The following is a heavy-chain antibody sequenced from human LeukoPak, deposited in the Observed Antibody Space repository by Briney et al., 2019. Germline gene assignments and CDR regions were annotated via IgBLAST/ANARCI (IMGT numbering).Heavy chain of an antibody. CDR2: IYTGGST. D-gene: IGHD6-13*01. CDR3: ARGFGKAAADVFGGYTMDV. J-gene: IGHJ6*02. Sequence: GGSLRLSCAASGFTVNSNYMSWVRQAPGKGLEWVLLIYTGGSTYYADSVRGRFTISRDNSKNTLYLQMNSLRPEDTAIYYCARGFGKAAADVFGGYTMDVWGQGTTVTVSS. V-gene: IGHV3-66*02. CDR1: GFTVNSNY.